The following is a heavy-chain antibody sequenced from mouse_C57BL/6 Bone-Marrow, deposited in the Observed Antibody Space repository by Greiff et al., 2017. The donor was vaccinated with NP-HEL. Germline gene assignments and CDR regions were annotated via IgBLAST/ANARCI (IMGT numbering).Heavy chain of an antibody. J-gene: IGHJ2*01. CDR3: ASDYYGSI. D-gene: IGHD1-1*01. V-gene: IGHV1-26*01. Sequence: VQLQQSGPELVKPGASVKISCKASGYTFTDYYMNWVKQSHGKSLEWIGDINPNNGGTSYNQKFKGKATLTVDKSSSTAYMELRSLTSEDSAVYYCASDYYGSIWGQGTTLTVSS. CDR1: GYTFTDYY. CDR2: INPNNGGT.